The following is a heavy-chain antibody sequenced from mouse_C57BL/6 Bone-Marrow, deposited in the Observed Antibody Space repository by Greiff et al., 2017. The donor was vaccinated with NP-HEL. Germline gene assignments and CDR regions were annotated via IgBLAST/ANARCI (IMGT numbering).Heavy chain of an antibody. V-gene: IGHV1-50*01. D-gene: IGHD2-3*01. Sequence: VQLQQPGAELVKPGASVKLSCKASGYTFTSYWMQWVKQRPGQGLEWIGEIDPSDSYTNYNQKFKGKATLTVDTSSSTAYMQLSSLTSEDSAVYYCARWLLSWFAYWGQGTLVTVSA. CDR1: GYTFTSYW. CDR3: ARWLLSWFAY. CDR2: IDPSDSYT. J-gene: IGHJ3*01.